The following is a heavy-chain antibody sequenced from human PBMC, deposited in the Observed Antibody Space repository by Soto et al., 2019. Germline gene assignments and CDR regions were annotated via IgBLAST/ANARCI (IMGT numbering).Heavy chain of an antibody. V-gene: IGHV3-21*01. D-gene: IGHD5-12*01. CDR1: GFTFSSYS. J-gene: IGHJ4*02. CDR3: ARDFRDGYYFDC. CDR2: ISSSTGYM. Sequence: EVQLVESGGGLVKPGGSLRLSCAASGFTFSSYSMNWVRQAPGKGLEWVSSISSSTGYMYYADSVKGRFTISRDNAKKSLDLQMNRLRAEDTAGYYCARDFRDGYYFDCWGQGPLVTVSS.